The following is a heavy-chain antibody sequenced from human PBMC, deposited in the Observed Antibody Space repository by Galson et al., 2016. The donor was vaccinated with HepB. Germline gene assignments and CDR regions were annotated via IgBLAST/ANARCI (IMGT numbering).Heavy chain of an antibody. CDR2: ISAYNGNS. Sequence: SVKVSCKASGYTFDINGISWLRQTPEHGLEWLGWISAYNGNSNHAQNLQGRVTLTTDTSTSTAYMVLRALTSDDTAVYFCARDGAMSPSNFDSWGQGTLVAVSS. J-gene: IGHJ4*02. D-gene: IGHD3-16*01. V-gene: IGHV1-18*04. CDR1: GYTFDING. CDR3: ARDGAMSPSNFDS.